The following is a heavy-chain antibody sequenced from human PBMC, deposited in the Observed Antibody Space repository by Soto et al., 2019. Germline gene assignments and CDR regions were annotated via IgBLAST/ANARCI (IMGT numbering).Heavy chain of an antibody. V-gene: IGHV1-69*13. CDR2: IIPIFGTA. D-gene: IGHD2-2*01. Sequence: SVKVSCKASGGTFSSYAISWVRQAPGQGLEWMGGIIPIFGTANYAQKFQGRVTITADESTSTAYMELSSLRSEDTAVYYCASSLYCSSTSCYSHYGMDVWGQGTTVTAP. CDR3: ASSLYCSSTSCYSHYGMDV. CDR1: GGTFSSYA. J-gene: IGHJ6*02.